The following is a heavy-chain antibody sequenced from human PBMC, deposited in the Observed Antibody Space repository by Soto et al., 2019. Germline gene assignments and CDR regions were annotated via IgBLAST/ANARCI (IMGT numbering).Heavy chain of an antibody. Sequence: PGGSLRLSCAASGFTFSSYWMHWVRQAPGKGLVWVSRINSDGSSTSYADSVKGRLTISRDNAKNTLYLQMNSLRAEDTAVYYCARDHSLDYGDYVYYYGMDVWGQGTTVTVSS. CDR2: INSDGSST. CDR1: GFTFSSYW. V-gene: IGHV3-74*01. D-gene: IGHD4-17*01. J-gene: IGHJ6*02. CDR3: ARDHSLDYGDYVYYYGMDV.